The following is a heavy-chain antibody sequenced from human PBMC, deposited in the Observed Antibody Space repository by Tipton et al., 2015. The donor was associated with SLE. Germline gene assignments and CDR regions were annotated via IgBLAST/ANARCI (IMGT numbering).Heavy chain of an antibody. Sequence: SLRLSCAASGFTFSNYWMNWVRQAPGKGLVWVSRINSDGSSTSYADSVKGRFTISRDNAKNTLYLQMNSLRAEDTAVYYCVKVGLAFGESWGRGTLVTVSS. V-gene: IGHV3-74*01. CDR1: GFTFSNYW. D-gene: IGHD3-10*01. CDR3: VKVGLAFGES. CDR2: INSDGSST. J-gene: IGHJ2*01.